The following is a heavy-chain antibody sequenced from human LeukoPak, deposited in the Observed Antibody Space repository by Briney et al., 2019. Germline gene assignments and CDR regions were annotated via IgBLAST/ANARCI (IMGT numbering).Heavy chain of an antibody. V-gene: IGHV3-21*01. Sequence: GSLRLSCAASGFTFSSYSMNWVRQAPGKGLEWVSSISSSSSYIYYADSVKGRFTISRDNAKNSLYLQMNSLRAEDTAVYYCARDSYDFWSGYYHDYWGQGTLVTVSS. D-gene: IGHD3-3*01. J-gene: IGHJ4*02. CDR2: ISSSSSYI. CDR3: ARDSYDFWSGYYHDY. CDR1: GFTFSSYS.